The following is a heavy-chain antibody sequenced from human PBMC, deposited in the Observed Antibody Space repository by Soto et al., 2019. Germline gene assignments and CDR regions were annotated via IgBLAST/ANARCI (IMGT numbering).Heavy chain of an antibody. Sequence: AASVKVSCKVSGYTLTELSMHWVRQAPGKGLEWMGGFDPEDGETIYAQKFQGRVTMTEDTSTDTAYMELSSLRSEDTAVYYCANHGTAAGTYDYWGQGTLVTVS. CDR2: FDPEDGET. CDR1: GYTLTELS. J-gene: IGHJ4*02. D-gene: IGHD6-13*01. CDR3: ANHGTAAGTYDY. V-gene: IGHV1-24*01.